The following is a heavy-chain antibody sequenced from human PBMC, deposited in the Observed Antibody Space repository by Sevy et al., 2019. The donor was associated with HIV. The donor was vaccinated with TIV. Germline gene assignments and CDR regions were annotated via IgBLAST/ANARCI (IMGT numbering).Heavy chain of an antibody. CDR1: GFDFSTYD. CDR2: ISFDGSYK. Sequence: GGSLRLSCAASGFDFSTYDMHWVRQAPGKGLEWVAFISFDGSYKWYVHSVKGRFTISRDNSKNTLYVQMNTLRDEDTAVYYCAKRERSYYDSSGNYDAFDVWGQGTSVTVSS. V-gene: IGHV3-33*03. D-gene: IGHD3-22*01. J-gene: IGHJ3*01. CDR3: AKRERSYYDSSGNYDAFDV.